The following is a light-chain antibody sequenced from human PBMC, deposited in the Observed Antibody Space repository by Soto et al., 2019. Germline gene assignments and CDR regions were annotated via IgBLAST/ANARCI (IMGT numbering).Light chain of an antibody. Sequence: DIQLNQSPSFLSASVGDRVTITCRASQGISSYLAWYQQKPGKATKLLIYAASTLQSGVPSRFSGSGSGTEFILTISSLQPEDFASYYCQQLNSYPLSFGGGTKVEIK. V-gene: IGKV1-9*01. CDR1: QGISSY. J-gene: IGKJ4*01. CDR2: AAS. CDR3: QQLNSYPLS.